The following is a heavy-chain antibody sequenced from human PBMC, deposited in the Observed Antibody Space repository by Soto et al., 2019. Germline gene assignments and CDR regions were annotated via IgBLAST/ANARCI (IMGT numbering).Heavy chain of an antibody. Sequence: EVQLVESGGGLVQPGGSLRLSCAASGFIFDSYWMHWVRQAPGQGPVWVSRIDYDGTTTNYADSVKGRFTISRDNAKNTLYLQMTSLRPEDTAVYYCARGPRASSGGTGAYWGQGTLVTVSS. CDR2: IDYDGTTT. CDR1: GFIFDSYW. V-gene: IGHV3-74*01. D-gene: IGHD2-2*01. CDR3: ARGPRASSGGTGAY. J-gene: IGHJ1*01.